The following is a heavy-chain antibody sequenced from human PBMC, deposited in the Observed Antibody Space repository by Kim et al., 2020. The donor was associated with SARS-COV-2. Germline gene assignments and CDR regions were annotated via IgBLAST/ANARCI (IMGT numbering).Heavy chain of an antibody. CDR1: GGSISSYY. J-gene: IGHJ5*02. Sequence: SETLSLTCTVSGGSISSYYWSWIRQPPGKGLEWIGYIYYSGSTNYNPSLKSRVTISVDTSKNQFSLKLSSVTAADTAVYYCARVNVQQLPTLYNWFDPWGQGTLVTVSS. CDR3: ARVNVQQLPTLYNWFDP. CDR2: IYYSGST. D-gene: IGHD6-13*01. V-gene: IGHV4-59*01.